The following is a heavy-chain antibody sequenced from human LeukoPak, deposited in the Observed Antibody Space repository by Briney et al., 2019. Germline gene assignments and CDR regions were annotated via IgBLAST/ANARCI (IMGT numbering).Heavy chain of an antibody. D-gene: IGHD6-13*01. CDR2: IIPIFGTA. CDR3: ARGTGYSSSWYNWFDP. J-gene: IGHJ5*02. Sequence: ASVKVSCKASGGTFSSYAISWVRQAPGQGLEWMGGIIPIFGTANYAQKFQGRVTITADESTSTAYMELSSLRSEDTAVYYCARGTGYSSSWYNWFDPWGQGTLVTVSS. CDR1: GGTFSSYA. V-gene: IGHV1-69*01.